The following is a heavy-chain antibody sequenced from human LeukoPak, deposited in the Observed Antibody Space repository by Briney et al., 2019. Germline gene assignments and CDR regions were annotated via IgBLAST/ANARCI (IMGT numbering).Heavy chain of an antibody. CDR3: AKGSVLRYFDWSDWYFDL. CDR2: ISGSGGST. D-gene: IGHD3-9*01. V-gene: IGHV3-23*01. Sequence: PGGSLRLSCAASGFTFSSYAMSWVRQAPGKGLEWVSAISGSGGSTYYADSVKGRFTISRDNSKNTLYLQMNSLRAENTAVYYCAKGSVLRYFDWSDWYFDLWGRGTLVTVSS. J-gene: IGHJ2*01. CDR1: GFTFSSYA.